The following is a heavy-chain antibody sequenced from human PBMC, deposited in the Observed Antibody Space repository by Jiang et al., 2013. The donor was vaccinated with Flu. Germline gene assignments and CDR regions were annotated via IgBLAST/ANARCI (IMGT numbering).Heavy chain of an antibody. D-gene: IGHD4-17*01. CDR2: ISGSGGST. Sequence: PGGPVRLSCAASGFTFSSYAMSWVRQAPGKGLEWVSAISGSGGSTYYADSVKGRFTISRDNSKNTLYLQMNSLRAEDTAVYYCAKDSGPYGDYYDYWGQGTLVTVSS. V-gene: IGHV3-23*01. J-gene: IGHJ4*02. CDR1: GFTFSSYA. CDR3: AKDSGPYGDYYDY.